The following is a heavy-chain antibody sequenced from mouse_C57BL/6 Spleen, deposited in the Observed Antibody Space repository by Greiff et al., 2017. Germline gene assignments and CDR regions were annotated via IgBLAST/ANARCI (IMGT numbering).Heavy chain of an antibody. J-gene: IGHJ1*03. D-gene: IGHD2-5*01. CDR3: ARGAYYSNYNYWYFDV. CDR2: LYPRDGST. V-gene: IGHV1-85*01. CDR1: GYTFTSYD. Sequence: QVQLQQSGPELVKPGASVKLSCKASGYTFTSYDINWVKQRPGQGLEWIGWLYPRDGSTKYNEKFKGKATMTVDTSSSTAYMELHSLTSEDSAVYFCARGAYYSNYNYWYFDVWGTGTTVTVSS.